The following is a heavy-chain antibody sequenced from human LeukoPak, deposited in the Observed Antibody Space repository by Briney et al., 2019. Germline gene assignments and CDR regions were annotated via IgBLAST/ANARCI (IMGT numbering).Heavy chain of an antibody. V-gene: IGHV5-51*01. CDR3: ARPPGVGATSFDY. Sequence: GESLKISCKGSGYSFSNYWIAWVRRMPGKGLEWMGIIFPADSDTRYSPSLQGQVTIPVDKSINTAYLQWSSLKASDSAMYYCARPPGVGATSFDYWGQGTLVTVSS. CDR1: GYSFSNYW. CDR2: IFPADSDT. D-gene: IGHD1-26*01. J-gene: IGHJ4*02.